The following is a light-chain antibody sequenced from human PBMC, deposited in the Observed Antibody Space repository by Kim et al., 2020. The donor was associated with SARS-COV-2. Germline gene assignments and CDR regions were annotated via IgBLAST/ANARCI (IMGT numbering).Light chain of an antibody. CDR2: DLS. Sequence: GQSITISCTGTSSDIGTYNYVSWYQQHPGKAPKLGTYDLSQRPSGVSNRFAGSKSGNTASLTISGLQAEDEADYYCTSYTGNNAWVFGGGTKVTVL. J-gene: IGLJ3*02. CDR3: TSYTGNNAWV. V-gene: IGLV2-14*03. CDR1: SSDIGTYNY.